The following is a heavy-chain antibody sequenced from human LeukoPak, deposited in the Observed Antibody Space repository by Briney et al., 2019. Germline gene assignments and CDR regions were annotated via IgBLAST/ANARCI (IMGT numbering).Heavy chain of an antibody. V-gene: IGHV1-18*01. Sequence: GASVKVSCKASGYTFTSYGISWLRQAPAQGLEWMGWISAYNGNTNYAQKLQGRVTMTTDTSTSTAYMELRSLRSDDTAVYYCARDTRLYVVPAANDYYYMDVWGKGTTVTVSS. D-gene: IGHD2-2*01. J-gene: IGHJ6*03. CDR1: GYTFTSYG. CDR3: ARDTRLYVVPAANDYYYMDV. CDR2: ISAYNGNT.